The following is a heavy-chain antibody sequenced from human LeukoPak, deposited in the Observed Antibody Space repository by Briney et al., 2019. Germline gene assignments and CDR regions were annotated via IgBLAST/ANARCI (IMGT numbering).Heavy chain of an antibody. CDR2: IYYSGST. V-gene: IGHV4-59*11. Sequence: SETLSLTCSVSGVSISNHYWSWIRQPPGKGLEWIGFIYYSGSTNYNPSLKSRVTMSVDTSRNQFSLKLSSVTAADTAVYYCARDNQYYDILTGYPYYNLGGYGMDVWGQGTTVTVSS. D-gene: IGHD3-9*01. CDR1: GVSISNHY. CDR3: ARDNQYYDILTGYPYYNLGGYGMDV. J-gene: IGHJ6*02.